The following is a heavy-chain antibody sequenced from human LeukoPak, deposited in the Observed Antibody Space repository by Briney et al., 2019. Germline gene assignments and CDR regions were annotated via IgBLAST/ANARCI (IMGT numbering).Heavy chain of an antibody. CDR2: INWNGGST. CDR1: GFPFDDYG. D-gene: IGHD4-23*01. Sequence: GGSLRLSCAASGFPFDDYGMTWVRQAPGKGLEWVSGINWNGGSTGYADSVKGRFTISRDNAKNSLYLQMHSLRAEDTAVYYCARSHGGNYNWFDPWGQGTLVTVSS. J-gene: IGHJ5*02. V-gene: IGHV3-20*04. CDR3: ARSHGGNYNWFDP.